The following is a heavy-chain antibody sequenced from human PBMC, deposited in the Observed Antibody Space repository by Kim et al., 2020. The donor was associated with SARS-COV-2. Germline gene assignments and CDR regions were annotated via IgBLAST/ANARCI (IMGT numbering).Heavy chain of an antibody. J-gene: IGHJ4*02. CDR2: INHRGST. CDR3: ARVKDGHDYGDY. V-gene: IGHV4-34*01. D-gene: IGHD2-15*01. CDR1: GVSLSGWY. Sequence: SETLSLTCAVHGVSLSGWYWNWIRQPPGKGLEWIGEINHRGSTNYNPSLKSRVTMSVDTSKNQFFLKLRSVTAADTAVYFCARVKDGHDYGDYWGQGTLVTVSS.